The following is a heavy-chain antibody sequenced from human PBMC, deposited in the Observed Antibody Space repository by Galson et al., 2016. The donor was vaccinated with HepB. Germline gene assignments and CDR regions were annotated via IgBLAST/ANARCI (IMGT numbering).Heavy chain of an antibody. Sequence: SLRLSCAASGFTFSSSAMSWVRQTPGKGLEWVSAIGGSGDDTYCADSVKGRFTISRDTSKNTLYLQMNSLRGDDTAIYFCAKGGDYDCWGQGTLVTVSS. CDR3: AKGGDYDC. V-gene: IGHV3-23*01. CDR2: IGGSGDDT. D-gene: IGHD4-17*01. CDR1: GFTFSSSA. J-gene: IGHJ4*02.